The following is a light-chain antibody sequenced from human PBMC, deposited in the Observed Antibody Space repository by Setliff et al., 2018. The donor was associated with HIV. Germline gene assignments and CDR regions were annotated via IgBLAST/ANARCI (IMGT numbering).Light chain of an antibody. Sequence: QSVLTQPASVSGSPGQSITVPCTGTNSDIGSYNFVSWYQQHPGKAPKLMIFDVNKRPSGVSDRFSGSKSGNTASLTISGLQAEDEADYYCCSYTTGLTYVFGTGTKVTVL. CDR3: CSYTTGLTYV. CDR2: DVN. V-gene: IGLV2-14*03. J-gene: IGLJ1*01. CDR1: NSDIGSYNF.